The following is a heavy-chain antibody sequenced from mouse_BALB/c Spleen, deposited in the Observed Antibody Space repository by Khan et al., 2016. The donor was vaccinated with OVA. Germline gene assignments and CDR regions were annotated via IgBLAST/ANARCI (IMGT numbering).Heavy chain of an antibody. CDR3: ARDHGNTYEYFDY. CDR2: IWAGGST. D-gene: IGHD1-1*01. CDR1: GFSLTSYG. J-gene: IGHJ2*01. V-gene: IGHV2-9*02. Sequence: QVQLKESGPGLVAPSQSLSITCTVSGFSLTSYGVHWVRQPPGKGLEWLGIIWAGGSTNYNSALMSRLSISKDNSKSQVFVKMISLQTDDTAMYYCARDHGNTYEYFDYWDQGTTLTVSS.